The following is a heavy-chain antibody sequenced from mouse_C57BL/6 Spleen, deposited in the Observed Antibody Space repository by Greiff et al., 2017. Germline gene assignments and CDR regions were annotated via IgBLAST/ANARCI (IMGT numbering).Heavy chain of an antibody. CDR2: ILPGSGST. J-gene: IGHJ2*01. CDR1: GYTFTGYW. V-gene: IGHV1-9*01. D-gene: IGHD2-2*01. CDR3: ARSNYYGYDENYFDY. Sequence: VQLQESGAELMKPGASVKLSCKATGYTFTGYWIEWVKQRPGHGLEWIGEILPGSGSTNYNEKVKGKATFTADTSSKTAYMQLSILTTEDSAIYYCARSNYYGYDENYFDYWGQGTTLTVSS.